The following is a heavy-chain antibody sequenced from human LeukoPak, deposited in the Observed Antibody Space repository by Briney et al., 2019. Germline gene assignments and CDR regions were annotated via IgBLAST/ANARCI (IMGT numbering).Heavy chain of an antibody. V-gene: IGHV3-30-3*01. CDR3: AGDPSGGSFDY. D-gene: IGHD4-23*01. CDR2: FSYDGNNK. Sequence: PGRSLRLSCAASGFSFSSYAMHWVRQAPGKGLEWVAIFSYDGNNKYYADSVKGRFTISRDNSENTLYLQMNSLIAEETALYYCAGDPSGGSFDYWGQGTLVTVSS. CDR1: GFSFSSYA. J-gene: IGHJ4*02.